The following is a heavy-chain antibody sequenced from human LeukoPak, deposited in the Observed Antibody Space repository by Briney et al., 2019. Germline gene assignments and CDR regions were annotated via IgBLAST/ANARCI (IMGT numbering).Heavy chain of an antibody. D-gene: IGHD1-26*01. CDR2: ISSSSSYI. CDR3: ARRMSAYSGSYPFDY. J-gene: IGHJ4*02. Sequence: GGSLRLSCAASGFTFSSYSMNWVRQAPGKGLEWVSSISSSSSYIYYADSVKGRFTICRDNAKKSLYLKMNSLRAEDRAVYYCARRMSAYSGSYPFDYWGQGTLVTVSS. CDR1: GFTFSSYS. V-gene: IGHV3-21*01.